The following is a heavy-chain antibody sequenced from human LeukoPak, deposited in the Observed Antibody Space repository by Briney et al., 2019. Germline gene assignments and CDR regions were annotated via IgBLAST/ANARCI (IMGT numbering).Heavy chain of an antibody. CDR1: GYTFTGYY. CDR3: ATGRYSSSSFPFDY. V-gene: IGHV1-2*02. CDR2: INPNSGGT. Sequence: ASVKVSCKASGYTFTGYYMHWVRQAPGQGLEWMGWINPNSGGTNYAQKFQGRVTMTRDTSISTAYMELSRLRSDDTAVYYCATGRYSSSSFPFDYWGQGTLVTVSS. D-gene: IGHD6-6*01. J-gene: IGHJ4*02.